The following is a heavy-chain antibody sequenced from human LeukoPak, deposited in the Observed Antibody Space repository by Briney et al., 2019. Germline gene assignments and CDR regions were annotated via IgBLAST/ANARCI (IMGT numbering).Heavy chain of an antibody. CDR2: IYPGDSDT. Sequence: GESLKISYKGSGYSFTSYWIGWVRPMPGKGLEWMGIIYPGDSDTRYSPSFQGQVTISADKSISTAYLQWSSLKASDTAMYYCARQIAAAGNNFDYWGQGTLVTVSS. CDR3: ARQIAAAGNNFDY. J-gene: IGHJ4*02. CDR1: GYSFTSYW. D-gene: IGHD6-13*01. V-gene: IGHV5-51*01.